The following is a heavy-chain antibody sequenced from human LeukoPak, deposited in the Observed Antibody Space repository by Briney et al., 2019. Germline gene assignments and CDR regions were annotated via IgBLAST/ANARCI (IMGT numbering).Heavy chain of an antibody. J-gene: IGHJ4*02. Sequence: PSETLSLTCTVSGGSISSYYWSWIPQPPGKGLEWSGYIYYSGSTNYNPSLKSRVTISVDTSKNQFSLKLSSVTAADTAVYSCAAATDYYDGSGYAFDYWGQGTLVTVSS. CDR3: AAATDYYDGSGYAFDY. CDR1: GGSISSYY. D-gene: IGHD3-22*01. V-gene: IGHV4-59*01. CDR2: IYYSGST.